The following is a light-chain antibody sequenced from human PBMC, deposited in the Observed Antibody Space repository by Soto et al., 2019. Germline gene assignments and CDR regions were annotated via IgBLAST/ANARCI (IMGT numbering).Light chain of an antibody. Sequence: QSVLTQPASVSGSPGQSITISCTGTNSDVGGYNYVSWYQQHPGKAPKLIIYEVNDRPSGVSTRFSASKSGNTASLTISGLQPDDEADYYRCSSTTNTTGVFGGGTKVTVL. V-gene: IGLV2-14*01. CDR2: EVN. CDR3: CSSTTNTTGV. J-gene: IGLJ2*01. CDR1: NSDVGGYNY.